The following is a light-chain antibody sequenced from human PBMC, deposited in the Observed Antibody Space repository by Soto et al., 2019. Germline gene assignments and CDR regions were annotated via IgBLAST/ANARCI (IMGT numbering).Light chain of an antibody. CDR1: QDIKHY. CDR2: DTS. V-gene: IGKV1-33*01. CDR3: QQYDNLPIT. Sequence: DIQMTQSPSSLSASVGDRVTITCQARQDIKHYLNWYQQKPGKAPSLLIYDTSVLETGVPSRFSGSGSGTDFTFTISSLQPEDIATYYCQQYDNLPITCGQGTRLEIK. J-gene: IGKJ5*01.